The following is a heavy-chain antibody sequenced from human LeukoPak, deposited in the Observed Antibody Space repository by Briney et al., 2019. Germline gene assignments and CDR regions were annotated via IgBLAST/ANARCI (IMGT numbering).Heavy chain of an antibody. CDR3: TCDPNWVFDN. J-gene: IGHJ4*02. Sequence: PSETLSLTCDVSSYSISSGYYWGWIRQSPGKGLEWIGSIYQSGTTYYNPSLKSRVTISVDTSKNQFSLKLSSVTAADTAVYYCTCDPNWVFDNWGQGTLVTVSS. CDR1: SYSISSGYY. D-gene: IGHD7-27*01. CDR2: IYQSGTT. V-gene: IGHV4-38-2*01.